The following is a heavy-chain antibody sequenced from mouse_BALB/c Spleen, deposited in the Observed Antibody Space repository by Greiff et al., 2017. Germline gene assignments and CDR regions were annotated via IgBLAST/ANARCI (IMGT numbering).Heavy chain of an antibody. CDR1: GFTFSSYG. Sequence: EVKLVESGGDLVKPGGSLKLSCAASGFTFSSYGMSWVRQTPDKRLEWVATISSGGSYTYYPDSVKGRFTISRDNAKNTLYLQMSSLKSEDTAMYYCARSLFLSAMDYWGQGTSVTVSS. J-gene: IGHJ4*01. CDR2: ISSGGSYT. V-gene: IGHV5-6*02. CDR3: ARSLFLSAMDY.